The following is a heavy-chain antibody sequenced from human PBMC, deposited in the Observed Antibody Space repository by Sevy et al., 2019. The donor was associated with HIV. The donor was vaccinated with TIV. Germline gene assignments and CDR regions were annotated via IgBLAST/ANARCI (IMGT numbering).Heavy chain of an antibody. CDR3: ARDRGRLLWFGELSSYYYMDV. CDR1: GFTFSSYS. V-gene: IGHV3-21*01. J-gene: IGHJ6*03. CDR2: ISSSSSYI. Sequence: GGSLRLSCAASGFTFSSYSMNWVRQAPGKGLEWVSSISSSSSYIYYADSVKGRFTNSRDNAKNSLYLQMNSLRAEDTAVYYCARDRGRLLWFGELSSYYYMDVWGKGTTVTVSS. D-gene: IGHD3-10*01.